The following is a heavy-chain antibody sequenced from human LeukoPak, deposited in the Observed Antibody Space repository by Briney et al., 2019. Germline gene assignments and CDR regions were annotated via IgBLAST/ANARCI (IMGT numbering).Heavy chain of an antibody. CDR2: INPNTGVT. D-gene: IGHD2-21*02. CDR3: ARSYCGGDCYWAIDY. J-gene: IGHJ4*02. CDR1: GYTFTGYY. Sequence: ASVKVSCKASGYTFTGYYMHWVRQAPGQGRTWVGWINPNTGVTNYAQKFQGRVTMTRATSINTAYMELDRLTSDDTAIYYCARSYCGGDCYWAIDYWGQGTLVTVSS. V-gene: IGHV1-2*02.